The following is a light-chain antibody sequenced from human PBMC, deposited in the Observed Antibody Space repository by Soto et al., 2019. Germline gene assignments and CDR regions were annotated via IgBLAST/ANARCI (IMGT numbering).Light chain of an antibody. Sequence: QSVPTQPASVSGSPGQSIIISCTGTSSDVGGYNYVSWYQQHPGKAPKLMTYDVSARPSGVSNRFSGSKSGNTASLTISGLQAEDEADYYCSSFSTTTTLVFGTGTKLTVL. J-gene: IGLJ1*01. CDR1: SSDVGGYNY. CDR3: SSFSTTTTLV. V-gene: IGLV2-14*03. CDR2: DVS.